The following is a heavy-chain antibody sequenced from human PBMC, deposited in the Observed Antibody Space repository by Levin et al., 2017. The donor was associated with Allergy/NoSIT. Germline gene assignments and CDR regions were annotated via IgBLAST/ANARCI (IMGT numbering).Heavy chain of an antibody. D-gene: IGHD2-21*02. J-gene: IGHJ4*02. CDR1: GGSFSGYS. CDR3: ARDGEGEVTALDN. Sequence: SETLSLTCAVYGGSFSGYSWTWTRQSPGKGLEWIGEINHSGSTNYNPSLKSRVTISVDTSKNQFSLQLRSVTAAATALYYCARDGEGEVTALDNWGQGTQVTVSS. V-gene: IGHV4-34*01. CDR2: INHSGST.